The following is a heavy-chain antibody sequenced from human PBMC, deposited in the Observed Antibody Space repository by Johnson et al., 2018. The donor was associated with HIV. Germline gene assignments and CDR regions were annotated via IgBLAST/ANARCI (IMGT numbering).Heavy chain of an antibody. D-gene: IGHD6-13*01. CDR2: IKQDGSEK. V-gene: IGHV3-7*01. CDR3: ARLGIAAARGAFDI. Sequence: VQLVESGGGLVQPGGSLRLSCAASGFTFSSYWMSWVRQAPGKGLEWVDNIKQDGSEKYYVDSVKGRFTISRDNAKNSLYLQMNSLRAEDTAVYYCARLGIAAARGAFDIWGQGTMVTVSS. J-gene: IGHJ3*02. CDR1: GFTFSSYW.